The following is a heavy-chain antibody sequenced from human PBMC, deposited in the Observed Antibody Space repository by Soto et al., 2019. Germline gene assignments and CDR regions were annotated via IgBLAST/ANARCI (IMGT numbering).Heavy chain of an antibody. CDR1: GGSISSYY. D-gene: IGHD6-13*01. Sequence: SETLSLTCTVSGGSISSYYWNWIRQPPGKGLEWIGYIYYSGSSNYNPSLKSRVTISVDTSKNQFSLILSSVTAADTAVYYCARHKGSRYDYWGQGTVVTVPS. CDR3: ARHKGSRYDY. CDR2: IYYSGSS. J-gene: IGHJ4*02. V-gene: IGHV4-59*08.